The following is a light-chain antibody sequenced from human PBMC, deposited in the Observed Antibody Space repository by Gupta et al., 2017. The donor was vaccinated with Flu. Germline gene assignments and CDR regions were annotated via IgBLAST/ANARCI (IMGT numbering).Light chain of an antibody. CDR2: KAS. CDR1: QSISSW. J-gene: IGKJ2*01. V-gene: IGKV1-5*03. CDR3: QQYNSYQYT. Sequence: DIQMTPSPSTPSASVGDRVTITCRASQSISSWLAWYQQKPGKAPKLLIYKASSLESGVPSRFSGSGSGTEFTLTISSLQPDDFATYYCQQYNSYQYTFGQGTKVEIK.